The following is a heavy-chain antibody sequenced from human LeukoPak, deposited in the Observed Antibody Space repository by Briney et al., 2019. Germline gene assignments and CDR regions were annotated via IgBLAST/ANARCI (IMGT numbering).Heavy chain of an antibody. D-gene: IGHD1-1*01. CDR3: SRALEGGKPNIFAY. CDR2: SRNKANSYTT. J-gene: IGHJ4*02. V-gene: IGHV3-72*01. CDR1: GFTFSNAW. Sequence: GGSLRLSCAASGFTFSNAWMNWVRQAPGKGLEWVGRSRNKANSYTTEYAASVKGRFIISRDDSESSLYLQMNSLTAEDTAVYYCSRALEGGKPNIFAYWGQGALVTVSS.